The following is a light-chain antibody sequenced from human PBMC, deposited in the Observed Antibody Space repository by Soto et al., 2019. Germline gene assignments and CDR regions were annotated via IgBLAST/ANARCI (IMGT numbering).Light chain of an antibody. J-gene: IGKJ4*01. CDR2: GAS. Sequence: EIVMTQSPATLSVSPGERATLSCRASQSVSTNLAWYQQKPGQAPRLLIYGASTRATGIPSRFSGSGSGTEFTLTINSLQSEDDAVYYCQQYNDWPLTFGGGTKVEIK. CDR3: QQYNDWPLT. CDR1: QSVSTN. V-gene: IGKV3-15*01.